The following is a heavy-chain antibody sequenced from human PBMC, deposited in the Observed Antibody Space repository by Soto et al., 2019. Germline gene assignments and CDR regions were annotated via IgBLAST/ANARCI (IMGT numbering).Heavy chain of an antibody. V-gene: IGHV1-2*02. CDR2: INPNSGGT. J-gene: IGHJ6*02. Sequence: ASVKVSCKAFGYTFTGYYMHWVRQAPGQGLEWMGWINPNSGGTNYAQKFQGRVTMTRDTSISTAYMELSRLRSDDTAVYYCAREVVVVVAAPYYYGMDVWGQGTTVTVS. CDR1: GYTFTGYY. CDR3: AREVVVVVAAPYYYGMDV. D-gene: IGHD2-15*01.